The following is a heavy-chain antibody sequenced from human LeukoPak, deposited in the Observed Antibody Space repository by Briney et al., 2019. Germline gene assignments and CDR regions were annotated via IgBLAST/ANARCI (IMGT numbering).Heavy chain of an antibody. V-gene: IGHV4-61*02. CDR2: ISSSGST. J-gene: IGHJ3*02. CDR1: GDSISSGDYY. CDR3: ARGPYSYDSSGAFDI. Sequence: ASETQSLTCTVSGDSISSGDYYWCWIRQPAGKGLEWIGRISSSGSTNYNPSLKSRVTISVDTSKNQFSLKLSSVTAADTAVYFCARGPYSYDSSGAFDIWGQGTMVTASS. D-gene: IGHD3-22*01.